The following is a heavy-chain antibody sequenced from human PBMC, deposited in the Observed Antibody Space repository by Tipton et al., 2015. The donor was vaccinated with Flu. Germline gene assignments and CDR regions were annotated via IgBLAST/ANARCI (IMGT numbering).Heavy chain of an antibody. CDR3: ARSITRDAFDI. CDR1: GGSISSSDYY. V-gene: IGHV4-30-4*01. J-gene: IGHJ3*02. D-gene: IGHD2-2*01. CDR2: SYYSVST. Sequence: TLSLTCTVSGGSISSSDYYWSSIHQPPGKGLGWSGYSYYSVSTYSNTSHKRRVTISVDTSKNQFSLKLSSVTAADTAVYYCARSITRDAFDIWGHGTMVTLSS.